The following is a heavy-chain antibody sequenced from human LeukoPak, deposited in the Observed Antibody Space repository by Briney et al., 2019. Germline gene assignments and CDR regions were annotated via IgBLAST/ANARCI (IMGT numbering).Heavy chain of an antibody. Sequence: GGSLRLPCAASGFTFSGYGMHWVRQAPGKGLEWVAVIWYDGSNKYYADSVKGRFTISRDNSKNTLYLQMNSPRAEDTAVYYCTREGSGENENYFDYWGQGTLVTVSS. J-gene: IGHJ4*02. CDR1: GFTFSGYG. V-gene: IGHV3-33*01. CDR2: IWYDGSNK. CDR3: TREGSGENENYFDY. D-gene: IGHD1-1*01.